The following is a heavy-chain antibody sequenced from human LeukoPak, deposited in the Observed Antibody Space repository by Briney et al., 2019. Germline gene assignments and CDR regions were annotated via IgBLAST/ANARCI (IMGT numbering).Heavy chain of an antibody. CDR3: ARGWRSYSGYDSGFDY. V-gene: IGHV3-33*01. CDR2: IWYDGSNK. D-gene: IGHD5-12*01. Sequence: GRSLRLSCAASGFTFSSYGMHWVRQAPGKGLEWVAVIWYDGSNKYYADSVKGRITISRDNSKNTLYLQMNSLRAEDTAVYYCARGWRSYSGYDSGFDYWGRGALVTVSS. J-gene: IGHJ4*02. CDR1: GFTFSSYG.